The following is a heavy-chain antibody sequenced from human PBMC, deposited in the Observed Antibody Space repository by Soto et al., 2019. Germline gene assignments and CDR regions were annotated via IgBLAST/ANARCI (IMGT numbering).Heavy chain of an antibody. CDR3: ARQADYYGSGSYYNSLDAFDI. Sequence: ASVKVSCKASGYTFTGYYMHWVRQAPGQGLEWMGWINPNSGGTNYAQKFQGRVTMTRDTSISTAYMELSRLRSDDTAVYYCARQADYYGSGSYYNSLDAFDIWGQGTMVTVSS. D-gene: IGHD3-10*01. J-gene: IGHJ3*02. CDR1: GYTFTGYY. CDR2: INPNSGGT. V-gene: IGHV1-2*02.